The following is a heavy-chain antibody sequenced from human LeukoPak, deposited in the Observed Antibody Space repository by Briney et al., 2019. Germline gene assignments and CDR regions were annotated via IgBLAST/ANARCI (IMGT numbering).Heavy chain of an antibody. CDR1: GFTFSSYS. CDR3: ARASSKQLAGYLPDGFDI. J-gene: IGHJ3*02. Sequence: GGSLRLSCAASGFTFSSYSMNWVRQAPGKGLEWVSSISSGGTYVYYADSVKGRFTISRDNAKNSLSLQMNSLRADDAAVYYCARASSKQLAGYLPDGFDIWGQGTMVTVSS. V-gene: IGHV3-21*01. D-gene: IGHD3-9*01. CDR2: ISSGGTYV.